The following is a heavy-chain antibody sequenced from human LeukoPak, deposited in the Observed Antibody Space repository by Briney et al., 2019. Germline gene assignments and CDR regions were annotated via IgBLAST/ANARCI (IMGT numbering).Heavy chain of an antibody. Sequence: PSETLSLTCTVSGGSISSSGYYWGWIRQPPGKRLEWIGCISDSGSTNYNPSLKSRVTISVDTSKSQFSLKLSSVTAADTAVYYCARGRLLEWFDSWGQGTLVSVSS. D-gene: IGHD3-3*01. CDR2: ISDSGST. J-gene: IGHJ5*02. CDR3: ARGRLLEWFDS. V-gene: IGHV4-61*08. CDR1: GGSISSSGYY.